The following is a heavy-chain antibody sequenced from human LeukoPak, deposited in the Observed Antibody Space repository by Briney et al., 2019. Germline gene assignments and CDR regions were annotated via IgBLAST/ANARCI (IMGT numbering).Heavy chain of an antibody. CDR2: IRGSGGST. Sequence: PGGSLRLSCAASGFTFSSYAMSWVRQAPGKGLEWVSAIRGSGGSTYYADSVKGRFTISRDNSKNTLYLQMSSLRAEDTAVYYCVKAEDGYSSSCRFDYWGQGTLVTVSS. D-gene: IGHD6-13*01. J-gene: IGHJ4*02. CDR3: VKAEDGYSSSCRFDY. V-gene: IGHV3-23*01. CDR1: GFTFSSYA.